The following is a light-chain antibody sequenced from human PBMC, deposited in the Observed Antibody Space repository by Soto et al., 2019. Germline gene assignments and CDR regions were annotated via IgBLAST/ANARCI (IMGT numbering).Light chain of an antibody. CDR3: QQRSNWPPIT. Sequence: DIVLTQSPATLSLSPGEGATLSCRSSQSVTTYLAWHQQRPGQAPRLLIYDTSTRAPGTPARFSGSGSGTEFTLTISSLQSEDFAVYYCQQRSNWPPITFGQGTRLEIK. CDR1: QSVTTY. V-gene: IGKV3-11*01. CDR2: DTS. J-gene: IGKJ5*01.